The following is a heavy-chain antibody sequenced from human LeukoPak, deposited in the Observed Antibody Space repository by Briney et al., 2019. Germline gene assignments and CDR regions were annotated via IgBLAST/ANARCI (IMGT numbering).Heavy chain of an antibody. D-gene: IGHD4-17*01. V-gene: IGHV3-23*01. CDR2: ISSSGGST. J-gene: IGHJ4*02. CDR3: ATGLYGDFSN. Sequence: GGPLRLSCAASGFTFNSYAMSWVRQAPGKGLEWVSAISSSGGSTYYADSVKGRFTASRDNSKNTLYLQMNSLRAEDTAVYYCATGLYGDFSNWGQGTLVTVSS. CDR1: GFTFNSYA.